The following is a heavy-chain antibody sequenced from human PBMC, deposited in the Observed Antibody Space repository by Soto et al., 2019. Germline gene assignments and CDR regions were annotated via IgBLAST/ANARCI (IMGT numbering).Heavy chain of an antibody. CDR2: IIPILGTA. CDR3: GRGEGVYAVTPKNGIAV. CDR1: GGTFSSYA. D-gene: IGHD4-17*01. V-gene: IGHV1-69*01. J-gene: IGHJ6*04. Sequence: QVQLVQSGAEVKKPGSSVKVSCKASGGTFSSYAISWVRQAPGQGLEWMGGIIPILGTANYAQMFQGRVTTTTDASTRTVYIELSSLRSEDTAVYYCGRGEGVYAVTPKNGIAVGGKGTTVTVSS.